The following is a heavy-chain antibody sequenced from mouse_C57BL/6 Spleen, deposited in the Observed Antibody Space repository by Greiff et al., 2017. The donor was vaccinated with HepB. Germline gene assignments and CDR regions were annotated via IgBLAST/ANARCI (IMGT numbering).Heavy chain of an antibody. J-gene: IGHJ3*01. CDR1: GYTFTSYW. D-gene: IGHD3-2*02. Sequence: KESCKASGYTFTSYWMQWVKQRPGQGLEWIGEIDPSDSYTNYNQKFKGKATLTVDTSSSTAYMQLSSLTSEDSAVYYCARSYSSGYWFAYWGQGTLVTVSA. V-gene: IGHV1-50*01. CDR2: IDPSDSYT. CDR3: ARSYSSGYWFAY.